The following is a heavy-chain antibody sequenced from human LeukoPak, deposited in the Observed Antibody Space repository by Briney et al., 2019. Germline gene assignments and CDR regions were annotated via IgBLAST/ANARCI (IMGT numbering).Heavy chain of an antibody. CDR3: ARGAPDFWSVYYMDV. CDR1: GYTFTSYD. Sequence: ASVKVSCKASGYTFTSYDINWVRQATGQGLEWMGWMNPNSGNTGYAQKFQGRVTITRNSSISTAYMELSSLRSEDTGVYYCARGAPDFWSVYYMDVWGKGTTVTVSS. J-gene: IGHJ6*03. CDR2: MNPNSGNT. V-gene: IGHV1-8*03. D-gene: IGHD3-3*01.